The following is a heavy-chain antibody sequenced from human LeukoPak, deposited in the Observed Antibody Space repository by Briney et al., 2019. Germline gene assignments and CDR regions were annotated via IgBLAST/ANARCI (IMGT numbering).Heavy chain of an antibody. V-gene: IGHV1-2*06. Sequence: GASVKVSCKASGYTFTGYYMHWVRQAPGQGLEWIVRINPNSGGTNYAQKFHGRVTMTRDTSISKDYMELSRLRSHDTAVYYCARDSYYYDRSGYYYYFDYWGQGTLVTVSS. CDR1: GYTFTGYY. CDR3: ARDSYYYDRSGYYYYFDY. J-gene: IGHJ4*02. D-gene: IGHD3-22*01. CDR2: INPNSGGT.